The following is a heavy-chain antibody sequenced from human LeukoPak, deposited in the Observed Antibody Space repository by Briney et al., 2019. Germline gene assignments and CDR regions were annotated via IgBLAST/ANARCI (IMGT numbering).Heavy chain of an antibody. V-gene: IGHV3-23*01. CDR3: ARDYYDFWSGYYTPFPIYYYYCGMDV. J-gene: IGHJ6*02. CDR2: ISGSGGST. Sequence: GGSLRLSCAASGFTFSSYAMSWVRQAPGKGLEWVSAISGSGGSTYYADSVKGRFTISRDNSKNTLYLQMNSLRAEDTAVYYCARDYYDFWSGYYTPFPIYYYYCGMDVWGQGTTVTVSS. D-gene: IGHD3-3*01. CDR1: GFTFSSYA.